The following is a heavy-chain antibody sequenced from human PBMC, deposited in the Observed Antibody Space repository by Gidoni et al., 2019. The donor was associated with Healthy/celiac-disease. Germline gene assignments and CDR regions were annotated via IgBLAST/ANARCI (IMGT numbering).Heavy chain of an antibody. CDR3: ARVLNYYDSSGYRRYFDY. D-gene: IGHD3-22*01. CDR2: IYYSGST. CDR1: GGSISSSSYY. J-gene: IGHJ4*02. V-gene: IGHV4-39*01. Sequence: QLQLQESGPGLVKPSETLSLTCTVSGGSISSSSYYWGWICQPPGKGLELIGSIYYSGSTYYNPSLKSRVTISVDTSQNQFSLKLSSVTSADTAVYYCARVLNYYDSSGYRRYFDYWGQGTLVTVSS.